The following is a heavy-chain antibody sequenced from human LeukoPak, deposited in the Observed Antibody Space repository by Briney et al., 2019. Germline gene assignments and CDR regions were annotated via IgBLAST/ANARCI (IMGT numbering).Heavy chain of an antibody. J-gene: IGHJ4*02. D-gene: IGHD1-1*01. Sequence: GGSLRLSCAASGFSFSASEMNWVRQAPGKGVEWVSYISGGGSTIYYADSVKGRFSISRDSAKNSLYLEMNSLRAEDTAVYYCARGYNYGSQFDYWGQGTLVTVSS. CDR3: ARGYNYGSQFDY. CDR2: ISGGGSTI. CDR1: GFSFSASE. V-gene: IGHV3-48*03.